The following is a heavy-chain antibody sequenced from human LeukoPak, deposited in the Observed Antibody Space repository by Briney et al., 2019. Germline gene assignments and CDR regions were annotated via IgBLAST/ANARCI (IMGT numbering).Heavy chain of an antibody. J-gene: IGHJ5*02. CDR1: GGSISSGDYY. CDR2: MYYSGST. D-gene: IGHD3-22*01. Sequence: SQTLSLTCTVSGGSISSGDYYWSWIRQPPGRGLEWIAYMYYSGSTYYNPSLKSRVTMSADTSKSQLSLKLSSVTAADTAVYYCARPYYYDSRIDPWGQGILVTVSS. V-gene: IGHV4-30-4*01. CDR3: ARPYYYDSRIDP.